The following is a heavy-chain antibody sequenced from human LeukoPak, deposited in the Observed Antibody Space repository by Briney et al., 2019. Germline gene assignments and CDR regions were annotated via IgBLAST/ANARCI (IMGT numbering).Heavy chain of an antibody. D-gene: IGHD4-17*01. J-gene: IGHJ4*02. CDR1: GFTFSSYG. CDR2: IWYDGSNK. Sequence: GGSLRLSCAASGFTFSSYGMHWVRQAPGKGLEWVAVIWYDGSNKYYADSVKGRFTISRDNSKNTLYLQMNSLRAEDTAVYYCARDEPYGDYSWVYWGQGTLVTVSS. V-gene: IGHV3-33*01. CDR3: ARDEPYGDYSWVY.